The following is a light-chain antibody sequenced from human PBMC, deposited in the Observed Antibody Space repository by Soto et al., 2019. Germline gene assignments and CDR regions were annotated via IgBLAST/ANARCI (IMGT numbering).Light chain of an antibody. Sequence: DIQMTQSPSTLSTSVGDRVTITCRASQSISSWLAWYQQKPGKAPKLLIYKASSLESGVPARFSGSGSGTEFTLTISSLQSEDFAVYYCQQYNNWRTFGQGTKVDIK. J-gene: IGKJ1*01. CDR3: QQYNNWRT. CDR2: KAS. V-gene: IGKV1-5*03. CDR1: QSISSW.